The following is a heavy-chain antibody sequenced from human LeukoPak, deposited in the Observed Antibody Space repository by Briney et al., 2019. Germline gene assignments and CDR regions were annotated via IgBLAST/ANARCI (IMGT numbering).Heavy chain of an antibody. J-gene: IGHJ4*02. CDR1: GGSISSYY. D-gene: IGHD6-13*01. Sequence: PSETLSLTCTVSGGSISSYYWSWIRQPPGKGLEWIGYIYYSGSTNYNPSLKSRATISVDTSKNQFSLKLSSVTAADAAVYYCARTPYSSSWYQNFDYWGQGTLVTVSS. V-gene: IGHV4-59*01. CDR3: ARTPYSSSWYQNFDY. CDR2: IYYSGST.